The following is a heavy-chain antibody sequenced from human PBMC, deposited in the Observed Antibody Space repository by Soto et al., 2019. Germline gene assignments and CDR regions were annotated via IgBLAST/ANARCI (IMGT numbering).Heavy chain of an antibody. CDR2: ISGSNGNT. V-gene: IGHV1-18*01. D-gene: IGHD6-6*01. J-gene: IGHJ4*02. Sequence: QVQLVQSGAEVKKPGASVKVSCKASGYTFTTYSITWVRQAPGQGLEWMGWISGSNGNTNYEQRLQGRVTMTTDTPTSTAYMELRSLTSDDTAVYYCARAYSSSSRYFDFWGQGDLVTVSS. CDR3: ARAYSSSSRYFDF. CDR1: GYTFTTYS.